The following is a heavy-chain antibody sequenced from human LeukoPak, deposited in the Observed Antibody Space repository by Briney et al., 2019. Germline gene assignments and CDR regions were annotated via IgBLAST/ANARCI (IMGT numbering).Heavy chain of an antibody. CDR2: PYYGGSP. CDR1: GGSIITNDYY. CDR3: ARHPSGRMWLQQGGWFDP. D-gene: IGHD5-24*01. J-gene: IGHJ5*02. V-gene: IGHV4-39*01. Sequence: PSETLSLTCNVSGGSIITNDYYWGWIRQSPGKGLEWLGSPYYGGSPYYNPSLKSRVTISVDTSKNQFSLKLTSVTAADTAVYYCARHPSGRMWLQQGGWFDPWGQGTLVTVSS.